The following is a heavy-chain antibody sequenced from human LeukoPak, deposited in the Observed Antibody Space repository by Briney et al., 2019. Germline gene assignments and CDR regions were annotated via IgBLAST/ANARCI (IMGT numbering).Heavy chain of an antibody. D-gene: IGHD2-2*01. Sequence: PGGSLRLSCAASGFIFSVYAMSWVRQAPGKGLEWVLVISGSGGSTYYADSVKGRFTISRDNSKNTLYLQMNSLRAEDTAVYYCAKAPPSSWTPFDYWGQGTLVTVSS. CDR3: AKAPPSSWTPFDY. V-gene: IGHV3-23*01. CDR2: ISGSGGST. J-gene: IGHJ4*02. CDR1: GFIFSVYA.